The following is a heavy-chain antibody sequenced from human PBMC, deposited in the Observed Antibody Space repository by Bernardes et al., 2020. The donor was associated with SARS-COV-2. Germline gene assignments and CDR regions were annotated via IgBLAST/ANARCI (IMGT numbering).Heavy chain of an antibody. V-gene: IGHV4-31*11. CDR2: IYGSGST. Sequence: SETLSLTCVVSGGSIGSASYYWSWIRQAPGKGLEWIGHIYGSGSTYHNPSLKTRVTMSVDTSKNQFSLKLSSVTAADTAVYYCARLRDGQILDYWGQGTPVTVSS. J-gene: IGHJ4*02. CDR1: GGSIGSASYY. D-gene: IGHD3-10*01. CDR3: ARLRDGQILDY.